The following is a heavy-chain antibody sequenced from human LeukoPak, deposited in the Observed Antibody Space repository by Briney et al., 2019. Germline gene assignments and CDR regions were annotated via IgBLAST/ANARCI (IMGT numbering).Heavy chain of an antibody. CDR3: ARETPDYYDSSGSLFDY. CDR1: GGSFSGYY. D-gene: IGHD3-22*01. V-gene: IGHV4-59*01. CDR2: IYYSGST. Sequence: SETLSLTCVVYGGSFSGYYWSWIRQPPGKGLEWIGYIYYSGSTNYNPSLKSRVTISVDTSKNQFSLKLSSVTAADTAVYYCARETPDYYDSSGSLFDYWGQGTLVTVSS. J-gene: IGHJ4*02.